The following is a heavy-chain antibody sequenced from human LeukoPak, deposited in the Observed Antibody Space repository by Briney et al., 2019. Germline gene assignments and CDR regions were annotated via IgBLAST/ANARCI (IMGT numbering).Heavy chain of an antibody. Sequence: QTGGSLRLSCAASGFTFSNYWMHWVRQAPGKGLVWVSYVYSDGSSTNYADPVKGRFTISRDNGKNKVFLQMNSLRAEDTAVYYCARGGLSGSLDIWGQGTMVTVSS. J-gene: IGHJ3*02. V-gene: IGHV3-74*01. CDR2: VYSDGSST. CDR1: GFTFSNYW. D-gene: IGHD3-10*01. CDR3: ARGGLSGSLDI.